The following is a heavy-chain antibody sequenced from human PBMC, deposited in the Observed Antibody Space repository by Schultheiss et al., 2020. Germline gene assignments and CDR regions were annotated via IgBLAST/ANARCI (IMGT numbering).Heavy chain of an antibody. CDR2: VSAYNGYT. V-gene: IGHV1-18*01. Sequence: GLEWMGWVSAYNGYTNYPQKVQGRVTMTTDISTSTAYMEMRSLRSDDTAVYYCARASAWSADGGAQLDYWGQGTLVTVSS. J-gene: IGHJ4*02. D-gene: IGHD5-24*01. CDR3: ARASAWSADGGAQLDY.